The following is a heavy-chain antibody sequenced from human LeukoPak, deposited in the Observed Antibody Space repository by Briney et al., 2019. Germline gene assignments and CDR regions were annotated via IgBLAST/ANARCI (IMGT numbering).Heavy chain of an antibody. J-gene: IGHJ3*02. CDR2: IYPGDSDT. CDR3: ARQGAKDYYVDAFDI. Sequence: KDGESLKISCKGSGYSFTSYWIGWVRQMPGKGLEWMGIIYPGDSDTRYSPSFQGQVTISADKSISTAYLQWSSLKASDTAMYYCARQGAKDYYVDAFDIWGQGTMVTVSS. D-gene: IGHD3-22*01. V-gene: IGHV5-51*01. CDR1: GYSFTSYW.